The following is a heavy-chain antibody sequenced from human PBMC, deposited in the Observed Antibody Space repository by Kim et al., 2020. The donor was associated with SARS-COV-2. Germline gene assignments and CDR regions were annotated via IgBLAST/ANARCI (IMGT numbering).Heavy chain of an antibody. V-gene: IGHV4-39*01. D-gene: IGHD3-10*01. J-gene: IGHJ3*02. CDR2: IYYSGST. Sequence: SETLSLTCTVSGGSISSSSYYWGWIRQPPGKGLEWIGSIYYSGSTYYNPSLKSRVTISVDTSKNQFSLKLSSVTAADTAVYYCASAYGSGSPDAFDIWGQGTMVTVSS. CDR1: GGSISSSSYY. CDR3: ASAYGSGSPDAFDI.